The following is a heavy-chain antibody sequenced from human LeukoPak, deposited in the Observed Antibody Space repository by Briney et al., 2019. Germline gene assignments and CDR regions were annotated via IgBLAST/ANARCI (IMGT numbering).Heavy chain of an antibody. D-gene: IGHD3-10*01. Sequence: SETLSLTCTVSGGSISSGSYYWSWIRQPAGKGLEWIGRIYTSGSTNYNPSLKSRVTISVDTSKNQFSLRLSSVTAADTAVYYCARQRGGITVGYYYYMDVWGKGTTVTVSS. V-gene: IGHV4-61*02. CDR2: IYTSGST. CDR1: GGSISSGSYY. CDR3: ARQRGGITVGYYYYMDV. J-gene: IGHJ6*03.